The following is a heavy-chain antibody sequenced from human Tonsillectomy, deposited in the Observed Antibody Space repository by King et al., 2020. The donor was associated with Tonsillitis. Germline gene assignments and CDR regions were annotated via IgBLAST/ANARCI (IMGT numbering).Heavy chain of an antibody. CDR1: GFTFSRND. CDR3: AKSAHSDLLTGSHTFEYYYYYMDV. Sequence: VQLVESGGGVVQPGRSLRLSCATSGFTFSRNDIHWVRQAPGKGLEWVAVISSDGSNQYYADSAKGRFTISRDNSKSTLYLQMNSLRAEDTAVYYCAKSAHSDLLTGSHTFEYYYYYMDVWGKGTTVTVSS. J-gene: IGHJ6*03. V-gene: IGHV3-30*18. D-gene: IGHD3-9*01. CDR2: ISSDGSNQ.